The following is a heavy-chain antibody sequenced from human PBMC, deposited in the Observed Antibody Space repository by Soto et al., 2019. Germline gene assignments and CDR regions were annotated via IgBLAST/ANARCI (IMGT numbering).Heavy chain of an antibody. CDR1: GISVSSRY. Sequence: PGGSLRLSCAASGISVSSRYMNWVRQAPGKGLEWVSVIDSRGSTDHADSVKGRFTISTDNSKNTVFLQMNSLRVEDTAVYYCARVTVLGSAYHHYGMDVWGQRTTDPGSS. J-gene: IGHJ6*01. CDR2: IDSRGST. CDR3: ARVTVLGSAYHHYGMDV. D-gene: IGHD4-17*01. V-gene: IGHV3-66*01.